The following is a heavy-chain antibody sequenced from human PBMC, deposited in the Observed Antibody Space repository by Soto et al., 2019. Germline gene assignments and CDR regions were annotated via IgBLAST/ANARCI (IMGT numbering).Heavy chain of an antibody. Sequence: PGESLKISCKGSGYTFTDYWIGWVRQMPGKGLEWMGIIYPGDSDTRYSPSFQGQVTISADKSISTAYLQWSSLKASDTAMYYCARDSAVAGRHYYYYYGMDIWGQGTTVTVSS. CDR2: IYPGDSDT. CDR3: ARDSAVAGRHYYYYYGMDI. D-gene: IGHD6-19*01. V-gene: IGHV5-51*01. CDR1: GYTFTDYW. J-gene: IGHJ6*02.